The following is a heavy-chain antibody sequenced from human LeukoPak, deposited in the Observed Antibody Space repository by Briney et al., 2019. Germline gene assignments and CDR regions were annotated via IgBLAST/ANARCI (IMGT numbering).Heavy chain of an antibody. Sequence: GGSLRLSCAAAGFTFSSYAMHWVRQAPGKGLEWVAVISYDGSNKYYADSVKGRFTISRDNSKTTLYLQTNSLRAEDTAVYYCARAGPQGYCSSTSCDTWDYYYGMDVWGQGTTVTVSS. CDR1: GFTFSSYA. D-gene: IGHD2-2*02. CDR2: ISYDGSNK. CDR3: ARAGPQGYCSSTSCDTWDYYYGMDV. J-gene: IGHJ6*02. V-gene: IGHV3-30*04.